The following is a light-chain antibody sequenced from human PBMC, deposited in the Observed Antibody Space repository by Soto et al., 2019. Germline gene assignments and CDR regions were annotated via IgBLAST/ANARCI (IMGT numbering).Light chain of an antibody. CDR3: QPSYTLSPLT. CDR1: QSISDW. V-gene: IGKV1-5*01. J-gene: IGKJ4*01. CDR2: DAS. Sequence: SHITEPPPSLSASFGERVTISCRASQSISDWLAWFQLKPGKAPKLLIYDASSLESGVPSRFSGSGSGTEFTLTISSLQPEDFATYFCQPSYTLSPLTFGRGTKVDI.